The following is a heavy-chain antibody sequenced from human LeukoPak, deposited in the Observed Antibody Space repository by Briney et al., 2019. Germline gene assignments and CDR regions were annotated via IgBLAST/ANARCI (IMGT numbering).Heavy chain of an antibody. CDR3: ARGHRVRGAVYYYYGMDV. D-gene: IGHD3-10*01. Sequence: SETLSLTCTVSGGSISSGGYYWSWIRQHPGKGLEWIGYIYYSGSTYYNPSLKSRVTISVDTSKNQFSLKLSSVTAADTAVYYCARGHRVRGAVYYYYGMDVWGQGTTVTVSS. CDR1: GGSISSGGYY. J-gene: IGHJ6*02. V-gene: IGHV4-31*03. CDR2: IYYSGST.